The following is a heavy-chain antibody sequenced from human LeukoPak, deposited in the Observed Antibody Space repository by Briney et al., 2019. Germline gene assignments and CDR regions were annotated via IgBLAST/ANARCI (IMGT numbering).Heavy chain of an antibody. CDR3: ARVPRLVPYFWSDYYMDV. Sequence: GASVKVSCKASGYTFTSYDINWVRQATGQGLEWMGWMNPNSGNTGYAQKFQGRVTITRNTSISTAYMELSSLRSEDTAVYYCARVPRLVPYFWSDYYMDVWGKGTTVTVSS. D-gene: IGHD3-3*01. J-gene: IGHJ6*03. CDR2: MNPNSGNT. V-gene: IGHV1-8*03. CDR1: GYTFTSYD.